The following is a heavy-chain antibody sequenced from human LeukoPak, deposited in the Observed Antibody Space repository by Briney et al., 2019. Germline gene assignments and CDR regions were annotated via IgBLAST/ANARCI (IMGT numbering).Heavy chain of an antibody. D-gene: IGHD4-23*01. Sequence: NTSETLSLTCTVSGGSISSYYWSWIRQPPGKGLEWIGYIYYSGSTNYNPSLKSRVTISVDTSKNQFSLKLSSVTAADTAVYYCARMVVTRYYFDYWGQGTLVTVSS. CDR3: ARMVVTRYYFDY. CDR2: IYYSGST. V-gene: IGHV4-59*01. CDR1: GGSISSYY. J-gene: IGHJ4*02.